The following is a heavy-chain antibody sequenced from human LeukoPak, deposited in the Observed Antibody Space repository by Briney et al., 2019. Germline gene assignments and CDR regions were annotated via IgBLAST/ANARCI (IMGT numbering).Heavy chain of an antibody. CDR2: IHLGGRT. CDR1: GASLSRNNW. J-gene: IGHJ4*02. Sequence: SRTLSLTCAVSGASLSRNNWWSWVRQPPGKGLEWIGEIHLGGRTNYNPSLKSRVTISLDKSNNQFSLELTSVTAADTAVYYCGRIGFSGYGTVDYWGQGTLVTVSS. CDR3: GRIGFSGYGTVDY. V-gene: IGHV4-4*02. D-gene: IGHD5-12*01.